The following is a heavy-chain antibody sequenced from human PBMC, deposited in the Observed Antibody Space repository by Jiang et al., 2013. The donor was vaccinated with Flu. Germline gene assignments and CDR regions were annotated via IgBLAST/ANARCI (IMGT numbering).Heavy chain of an antibody. Sequence: GAEVKKPGESLKISCKGSGYSFTSYWISWVRQMPGKGLEWMGRIDPSDSYTNYSPSFQGHVTISADKSISTAYLQWSSLKASDTAMYYCARHSVAPVPAAIWGDWFDPWGRNLVTVSS. CDR1: GYSFTSYW. J-gene: IGHJ5*01. CDR2: IDPSDSYT. D-gene: IGHD2-2*01. V-gene: IGHV5-10-1*01. CDR3: ARHSVAPVPAAIWGDWFDP.